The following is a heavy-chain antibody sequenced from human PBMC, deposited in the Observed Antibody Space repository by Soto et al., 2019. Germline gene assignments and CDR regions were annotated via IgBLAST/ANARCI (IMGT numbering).Heavy chain of an antibody. D-gene: IGHD2-21*02. CDR2: ISSSGST. CDR1: GDSIGGVGY. Sequence: SSETLSLTCTVSGDSIGGVGYWSWIRQFPGRGLEWIGCISSSGSTYYNPALNNRISLSPDTSQNQFSLKLLSVTAADTAIYYCARSGVTGIVIPSHWFDPWGQGTLVTVSS. CDR3: ARSGVTGIVIPSHWFDP. J-gene: IGHJ5*02. V-gene: IGHV4-31*03.